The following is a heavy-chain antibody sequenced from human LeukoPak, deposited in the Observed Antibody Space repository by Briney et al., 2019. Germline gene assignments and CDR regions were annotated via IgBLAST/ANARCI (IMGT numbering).Heavy chain of an antibody. CDR3: ARLRADCTNGVCYIIYYYGMDV. Sequence: SVKVSCKASGYTFTSYAMNWVRQAPGQGLEWMGGIIPIFGTANYAQKFQGRVTITADESTSTAYMELSSLRSEDTAVYYCARLRADCTNGVCYIIYYYGMDVWGQGTTVTVSS. J-gene: IGHJ6*02. CDR1: GYTFTSYA. D-gene: IGHD2-8*01. CDR2: IIPIFGTA. V-gene: IGHV1-69*13.